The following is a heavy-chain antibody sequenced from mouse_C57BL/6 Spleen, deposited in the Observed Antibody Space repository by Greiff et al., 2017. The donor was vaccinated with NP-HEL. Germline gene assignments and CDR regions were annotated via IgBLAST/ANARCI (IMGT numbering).Heavy chain of an antibody. CDR2: INPNNGGT. J-gene: IGHJ3*02. V-gene: IGHV1-26*01. Sequence: EVQLQQSGPELVKPGASVKISCKASGYTFTDYYMNWVKQSHGKSLEWIGDINPNNGGTSYNQKFKGKATLTVDKSSSTAYMELRSLTSEDSAVYYCARHGSSPWWGQGTLVTGSA. CDR3: ARHGSSPW. CDR1: GYTFTDYY. D-gene: IGHD1-1*01.